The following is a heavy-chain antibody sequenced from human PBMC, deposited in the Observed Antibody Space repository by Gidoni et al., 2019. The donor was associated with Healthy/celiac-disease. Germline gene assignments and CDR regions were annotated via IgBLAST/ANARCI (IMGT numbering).Heavy chain of an antibody. CDR1: GFPFSSYG. Sequence: QVQLLASGGGVVQPGRSLRLSFAASGFPFSSYGMHWVRQAPGKGLEWVAVISYDGSNKYYADSVKGRFTISRDNSKNTLYLQMNSLRAEDTAVYYWAKDGYSGYEGYFDYWGQGTLVTVSS. CDR3: AKDGYSGYEGYFDY. V-gene: IGHV3-30*18. CDR2: ISYDGSNK. J-gene: IGHJ4*02. D-gene: IGHD5-12*01.